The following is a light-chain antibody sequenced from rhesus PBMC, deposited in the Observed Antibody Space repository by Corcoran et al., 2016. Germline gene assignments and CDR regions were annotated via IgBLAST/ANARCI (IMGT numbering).Light chain of an antibody. CDR3: SSHAGSDTYYV. CDR1: NSDIGGYNY. V-gene: IGLV2-32*02. Sequence: QAALTQPPSVSGSPGQSVTISCTGTNSDIGGYNYVSWYRQHPGTAPKVIISEVSKRASGVSDRLSGSKSGNTASLTISGLQAKDEADYFCSSHAGSDTYYVFGSGTRLTV. CDR2: EVS. J-gene: IGLJ1*01.